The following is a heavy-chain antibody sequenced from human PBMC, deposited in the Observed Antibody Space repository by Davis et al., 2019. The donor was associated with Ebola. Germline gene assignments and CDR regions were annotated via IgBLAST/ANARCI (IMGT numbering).Heavy chain of an antibody. J-gene: IGHJ4*02. CDR2: IYYSGTT. V-gene: IGHV4-59*08. Sequence: SETLSLTCTVSGGSFSTYYWSWVRQPPGKGLEWVGYIYYSGTTHYNPSLRGRVTISVDTSKKHFSLKLSSVTAADTAVYYCARPDGAGSDYWGQGTLVTVSS. CDR1: GGSFSTYY. CDR3: ARPDGAGSDY. D-gene: IGHD3-10*01.